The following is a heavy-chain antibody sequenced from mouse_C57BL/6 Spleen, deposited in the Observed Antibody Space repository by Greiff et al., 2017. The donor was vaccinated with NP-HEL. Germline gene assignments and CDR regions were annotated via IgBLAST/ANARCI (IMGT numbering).Heavy chain of an antibody. J-gene: IGHJ2*01. CDR1: GYAFTNYL. Sequence: VQLQQSGAELVRPGTSVKVSCEASGYAFTNYLIEWVKQRPGQGLEWIGVINPGSGGTNYNEKFKGKATLTADKSSSTAYMQLSSLTSEDSAVYFCARTLYYGSSYLGYFDYWGQGTTLTVSS. D-gene: IGHD1-1*01. CDR3: ARTLYYGSSYLGYFDY. CDR2: INPGSGGT. V-gene: IGHV1-54*01.